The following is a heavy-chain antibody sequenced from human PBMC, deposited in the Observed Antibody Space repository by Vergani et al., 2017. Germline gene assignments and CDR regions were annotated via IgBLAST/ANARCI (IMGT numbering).Heavy chain of an antibody. V-gene: IGHV3-23*04. CDR3: AKSWGYCSGGSCYSSNHFDY. CDR1: GFTFSSYA. J-gene: IGHJ4*02. Sequence: EVQLVESGGGLVKPGGSLRLSGTASGFTFSSYAMSWVRQAPGKGLEWVSAISGSGGSTYYADSVKGRFTISRDNSKKTLYLQMNSLRAEDTAVYYCAKSWGYCSGGSCYSSNHFDYWGQGTLVTVSS. CDR2: ISGSGGST. D-gene: IGHD2-15*01.